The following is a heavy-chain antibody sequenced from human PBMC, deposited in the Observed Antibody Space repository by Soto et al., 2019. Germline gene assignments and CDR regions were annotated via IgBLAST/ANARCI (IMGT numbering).Heavy chain of an antibody. J-gene: IGHJ4*02. CDR3: ARGLKRTYYYDSSGYYPLVY. Sequence: SETLSLTCAVYGGSFSGYYWSWIRQPPGKGLEWIGEINHSGSTNYNPSLKSRVTISVDTSKNQFSLKLSSVTAADTAVYYCARGLKRTYYYDSSGYYPLVYWGQGTLVT. CDR2: INHSGST. CDR1: GGSFSGYY. V-gene: IGHV4-34*01. D-gene: IGHD3-22*01.